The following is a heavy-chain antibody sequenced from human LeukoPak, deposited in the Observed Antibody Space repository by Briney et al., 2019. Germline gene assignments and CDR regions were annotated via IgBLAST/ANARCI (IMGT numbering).Heavy chain of an antibody. CDR3: AKGQSGTYPRVHFDY. V-gene: IGHV3-23*01. D-gene: IGHD1-26*01. J-gene: IGHJ4*02. CDR1: GFTFGSYA. CDR2: ISGSGGST. Sequence: PGGSLRFSCAASGFTFGSYAMSWVRQAPGKGLEWVSAISGSGGSTYYADSVKGRFTISRDNSKNTLYLQMNSLRAEDTAVYYCAKGQSGTYPRVHFDYWGQGTLVTVSS.